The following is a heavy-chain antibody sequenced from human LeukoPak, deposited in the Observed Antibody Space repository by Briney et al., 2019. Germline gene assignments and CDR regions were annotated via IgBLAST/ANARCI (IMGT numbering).Heavy chain of an antibody. V-gene: IGHV4-34*01. Sequence: SETLSLTCAVYGASLTDYYWSWIRQPPGKGLEWIGEINHIGVTKYNPSLKGRVTISRDTSKNQFSLDLSSVTAADPAVYYCATASQLGSYNWFDPWGQGTLVTVSS. CDR1: GASLTDYY. D-gene: IGHD6-6*01. CDR2: INHIGVT. CDR3: ATASQLGSYNWFDP. J-gene: IGHJ5*02.